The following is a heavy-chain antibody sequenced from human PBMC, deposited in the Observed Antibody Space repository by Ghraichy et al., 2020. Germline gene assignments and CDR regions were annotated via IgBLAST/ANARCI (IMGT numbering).Heavy chain of an antibody. CDR2: ISADSGAI. CDR3: ARQRRARSSGWD. J-gene: IGHJ1*01. D-gene: IGHD3-22*01. V-gene: IGHV3-48*02. Sequence: GGSLRLSCAASVLTFSNDPMNWVRQAPGKGLEWVSYISADSGAIYYADSVKGRFTISRDNAQNSLYLQMNSLRDEDKAVYYCARQRRARSSGWDWGQGTLVTVSS. CDR1: VLTFSNDP.